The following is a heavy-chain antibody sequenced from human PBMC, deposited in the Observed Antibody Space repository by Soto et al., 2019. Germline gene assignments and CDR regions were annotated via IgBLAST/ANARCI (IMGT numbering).Heavy chain of an antibody. J-gene: IGHJ4*02. V-gene: IGHV3-33*01. CDR3: ASYGSGSHAYFDY. CDR2: IWYDGSNK. D-gene: IGHD3-10*01. CDR1: GFTFSSYG. Sequence: GGSLRLSCAASGFTFSSYGMHWVRRAPGKGLEWVAVIWYDGSNKYYADSVKGRFTISRDNSKNTLYLQMNSLRAEDTAVYYCASYGSGSHAYFDYWGQGTLVTVSS.